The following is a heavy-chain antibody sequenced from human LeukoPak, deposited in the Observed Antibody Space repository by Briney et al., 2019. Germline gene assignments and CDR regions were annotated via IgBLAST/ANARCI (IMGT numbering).Heavy chain of an antibody. CDR3: ARDWKTNSFDY. CDR1: ESTFTTYG. Sequence: PGRSLTLSCAASESTFTTYGMHWVRQAPGKGLEWVAFIYYDGSNIYYADYVKGRFTIFRDISKNTLYLQMDSLRAEDTAIYYCARDWKTNSFDYWGQGTLVTVSS. CDR2: IYYDGSNI. V-gene: IGHV3-33*01. D-gene: IGHD1-1*01. J-gene: IGHJ4*02.